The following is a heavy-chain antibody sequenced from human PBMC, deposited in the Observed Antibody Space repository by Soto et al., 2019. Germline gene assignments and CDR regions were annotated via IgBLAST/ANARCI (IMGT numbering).Heavy chain of an antibody. V-gene: IGHV3-30-3*01. J-gene: IGHJ5*02. CDR2: ISYDGSNK. CDR3: ARHYCSGGSCLFGP. D-gene: IGHD2-15*01. Sequence: PGGSLRLSCAASGFTFSSYAMHWVRQAPGKGLEWVAVISYDGSNKYYADSVKGRFTISRDNSKNTLHLQMNSLRAEDTAVYYCARHYCSGGSCLFGPWGQGTLVTVSS. CDR1: GFTFSSYA.